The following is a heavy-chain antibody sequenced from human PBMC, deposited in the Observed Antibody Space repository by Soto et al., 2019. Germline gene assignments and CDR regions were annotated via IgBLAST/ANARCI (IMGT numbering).Heavy chain of an antibody. Sequence: QVLFEQSGAEVRRPGASVKISCQASGYPFSNYHMHWVRQAPGQGLEWMGMIDPDNGRTKFAQSLQGRVTMTRDTFTNSVYMELRALKSEDTAIYFCTRMSRSFDYWGQGSHVTVSS. CDR3: TRMSRSFDY. CDR2: IDPDNGRT. CDR1: GYPFSNYH. J-gene: IGHJ4*02. V-gene: IGHV1-46*03.